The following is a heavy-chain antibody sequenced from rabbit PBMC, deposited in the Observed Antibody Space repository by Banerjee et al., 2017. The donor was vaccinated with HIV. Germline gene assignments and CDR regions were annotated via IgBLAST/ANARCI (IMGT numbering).Heavy chain of an antibody. J-gene: IGHJ4*01. CDR3: ARSYADYGYATDFKL. CDR2: IYAGSGTT. Sequence: QSLEESGGDLVKPGGTLTLTCKASGFDLSSYWICWVRQAPGKGLELIACIYAGSGTTWYASWVNGRFTISKTSSTTVTLQMTSLTAADTATYFCARSYADYGYATDFKLWGPGTLVTVS. CDR1: GFDLSSYW. D-gene: IGHD6-1*01. V-gene: IGHV1S40*01.